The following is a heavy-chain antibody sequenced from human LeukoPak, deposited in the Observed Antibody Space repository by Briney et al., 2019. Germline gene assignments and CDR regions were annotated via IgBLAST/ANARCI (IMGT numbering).Heavy chain of an antibody. CDR3: ARRRGDLSYFDS. CDR2: IYYSGST. Sequence: PSETLSLTCTVSGDSISSSTNYWGRIRQPPGKGLEWIGSIYYSGSTYYNPSLKSRVTISVDTSKNQFSLKLSSVTAADTAVYYSARRRGDLSYFDSWGQGTTVTVSS. J-gene: IGHJ4*02. V-gene: IGHV4-39*01. D-gene: IGHD4-17*01. CDR1: GDSISSSTNY.